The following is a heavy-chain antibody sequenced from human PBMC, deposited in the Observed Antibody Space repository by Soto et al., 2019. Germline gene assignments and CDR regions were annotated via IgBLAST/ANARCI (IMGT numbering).Heavy chain of an antibody. Sequence: SETLSLSCTVSGDSISSPRYYWTWILQPPGKGLEWVCYIYYTGNNFYNPALKSRVAMSVDPSTNQFSLKLASVTDADTAVYFCAREPKQNYDSSPWNGGFDSWGPGTLVTVSS. V-gene: IGHV4-30-4*01. CDR2: IYYTGNN. CDR3: AREPKQNYDSSPWNGGFDS. J-gene: IGHJ4*02. CDR1: GDSISSPRYY. D-gene: IGHD3-22*01.